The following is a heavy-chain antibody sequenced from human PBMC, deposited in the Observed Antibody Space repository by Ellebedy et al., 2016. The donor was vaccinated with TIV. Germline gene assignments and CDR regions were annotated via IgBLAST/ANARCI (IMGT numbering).Heavy chain of an antibody. D-gene: IGHD2-15*01. J-gene: IGHJ4*02. Sequence: GESLKISCAASGFTFSSYAMSWVRQAPGKRLEWVSAISGSGGSTYYADSVKGRFTISRDNSKNTLYLQMNSLRAEDTAVYYCAKDQVVVAATGTFDYWGQGTLVTVSS. CDR3: AKDQVVVAATGTFDY. V-gene: IGHV3-23*01. CDR2: ISGSGGST. CDR1: GFTFSSYA.